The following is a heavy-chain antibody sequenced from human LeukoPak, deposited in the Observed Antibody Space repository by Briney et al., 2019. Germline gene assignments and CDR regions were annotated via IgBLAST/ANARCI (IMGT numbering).Heavy chain of an antibody. Sequence: PGGSLRLSCAASGFTFSNYWMHWVRQAPGKGLEWVSCIDEGGSNEIYADSVKGRFTISRDNAKNTVNLQLNSLTAEDTGVYYCIRNGALWRLDYWGQGTLVTVSS. D-gene: IGHD2-21*01. CDR3: IRNGALWRLDY. V-gene: IGHV3-74*01. CDR1: GFTFSNYW. CDR2: IDEGGSNE. J-gene: IGHJ4*02.